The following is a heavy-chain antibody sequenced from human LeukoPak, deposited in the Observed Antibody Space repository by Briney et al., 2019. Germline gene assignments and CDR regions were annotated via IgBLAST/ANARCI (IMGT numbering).Heavy chain of an antibody. D-gene: IGHD1-26*01. V-gene: IGHV4-34*01. J-gene: IGHJ4*02. Sequence: SETLSLTCAVYGGSFSGYYWSWIRQPPGKGLEWIGEINHSGSTNYNPSLKSRVTISVDTSKYQFSLKLSSVTAADTAVYYCAKGVGATLRIFDYWGQGTLVTVSS. CDR3: AKGVGATLRIFDY. CDR1: GGSFSGYY. CDR2: INHSGST.